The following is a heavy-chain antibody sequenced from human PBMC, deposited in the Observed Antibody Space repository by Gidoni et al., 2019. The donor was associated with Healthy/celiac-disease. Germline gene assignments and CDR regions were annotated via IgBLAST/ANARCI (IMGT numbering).Heavy chain of an antibody. V-gene: IGHV4-31*03. CDR1: GGSTSSVGYY. CDR2: IYYSGST. Sequence: QVQLQESGPGLVKPSQTLSLTCTVSGGSTSSVGYYGSWLRQHPGKGLEWIGYIYYSGSTYDNPSLKSRVTISVDTSKNHFSLKLSSVTAADTAVYYCARGGDGYNTSPVWGQGTLVTVSS. J-gene: IGHJ4*02. D-gene: IGHD5-12*01. CDR3: ARGGDGYNTSPV.